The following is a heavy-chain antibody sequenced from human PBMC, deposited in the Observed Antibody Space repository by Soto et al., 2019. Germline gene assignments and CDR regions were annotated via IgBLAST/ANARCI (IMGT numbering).Heavy chain of an antibody. CDR3: ARCVGGSMYDNSGKYDS. Sequence: VQLVESGGGVVQPGRSLRLTCAASGFIFSGSGMHWVRQAPGKGLEWVALVSNDGIRKYYGDSVKGRFTISRDNAENTLYLQMNSLRAEDTAVYYCARCVGGSMYDNSGKYDSWGQGTLVTVSS. CDR2: VSNDGIRK. V-gene: IGHV3-30*03. D-gene: IGHD3-22*01. CDR1: GFIFSGSG. J-gene: IGHJ5*01.